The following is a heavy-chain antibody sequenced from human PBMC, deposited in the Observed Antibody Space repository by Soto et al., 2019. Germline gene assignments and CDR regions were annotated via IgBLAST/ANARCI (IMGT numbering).Heavy chain of an antibody. J-gene: IGHJ6*02. CDR2: IYYSGST. V-gene: IGHV4-61*01. Sequence: SETLSLTCTVSGGSVSSGSYYWSWIRQPPGKGLEWIGYIYYSGSTNYNPSLKSRVTISVDTSKNQFSLKLSSVTAADTAVYYCARAHYDFWSGYYWSYYGMDVWGQGTTVTVSS. D-gene: IGHD3-3*01. CDR1: GGSVSSGSYY. CDR3: ARAHYDFWSGYYWSYYGMDV.